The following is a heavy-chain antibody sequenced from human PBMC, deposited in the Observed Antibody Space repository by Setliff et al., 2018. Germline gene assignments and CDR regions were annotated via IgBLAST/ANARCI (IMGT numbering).Heavy chain of an antibody. CDR3: ARVSMVIAIRNAFDI. V-gene: IGHV4-31*03. CDR2: IYYSVST. CDR1: VGSISSGGYY. D-gene: IGHD2-21*01. J-gene: IGHJ3*02. Sequence: SETRSRTCTVSVGSISSGGYYWSWIRQHPGKGLEWIGYIYYSVSTYYNPSLKSRVTISVDTSKNQFSLKLSSVAAADTAVYYCARVSMVIAIRNAFDIWGQGTMVTVSS.